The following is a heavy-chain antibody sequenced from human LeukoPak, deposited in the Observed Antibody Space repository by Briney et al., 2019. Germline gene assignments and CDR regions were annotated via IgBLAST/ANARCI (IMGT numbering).Heavy chain of an antibody. V-gene: IGHV3-23*01. Sequence: PGGSLRLSCAASGFTFSSYAMSWVRQAPGKGLEWVSAISGSGGSTYYADSVKGRFTISRDNSKNTLYLQMNSLRAEDTAVYYCAKDSTLDFWSGYDAFDIWGQGTMVTVSS. D-gene: IGHD3-3*01. J-gene: IGHJ3*02. CDR1: GFTFSSYA. CDR3: AKDSTLDFWSGYDAFDI. CDR2: ISGSGGST.